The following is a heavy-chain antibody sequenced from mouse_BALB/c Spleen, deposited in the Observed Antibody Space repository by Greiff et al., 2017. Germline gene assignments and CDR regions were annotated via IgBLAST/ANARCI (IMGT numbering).Heavy chain of an antibody. V-gene: IGHV5-17*02. CDR3: GRYYGSNYRFDY. CDR1: GFTFSSFG. D-gene: IGHD1-1*01. Sequence: EVKLVESGGGLVQPGGSRKLSCAASGFTFSSFGMPWVRQAPEKGLEWVAYISSGSSTIYYADTVKGRFTISRDNPKNTLFLQMTSLRSEDTAMYYCGRYYGSNYRFDYWGQGTTVTVSS. CDR2: ISSGSSTI. J-gene: IGHJ2*01.